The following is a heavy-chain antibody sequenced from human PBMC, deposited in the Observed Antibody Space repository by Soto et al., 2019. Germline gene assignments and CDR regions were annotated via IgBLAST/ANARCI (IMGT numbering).Heavy chain of an antibody. D-gene: IGHD1-1*01. CDR3: ARATGTLRSRNCDY. CDR1: GGSISTVGHY. V-gene: IGHV4-31*03. Sequence: PLSLTCSVSGGSISTVGHYWTLIRQPPGKGLEWIGSIYHTGSTYYSKSLRSRLTMSVDTSKSQFSLRLSSVTAADTAVYYCARATGTLRSRNCDYWGQGSLVTVS. J-gene: IGHJ4*02. CDR2: IYHTGST.